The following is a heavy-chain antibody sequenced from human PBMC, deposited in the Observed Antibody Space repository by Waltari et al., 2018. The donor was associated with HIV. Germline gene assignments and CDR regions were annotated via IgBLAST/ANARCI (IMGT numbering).Heavy chain of an antibody. V-gene: IGHV4-61*01. CDR2: IYYSGST. CDR1: GGSISSSNYY. Sequence: QVLLQESGPGLVKPSETLSLTCTVSGGSISSSNYYWSWIRQPPGKGLEWIGYIYYSGSTNDNPALKSRLTISLDTSKNQFSLKLSSVTAADTAMYYCARLDSNGWYYFDYWGQGTLVTVSS. J-gene: IGHJ4*02. D-gene: IGHD6-19*01. CDR3: ARLDSNGWYYFDY.